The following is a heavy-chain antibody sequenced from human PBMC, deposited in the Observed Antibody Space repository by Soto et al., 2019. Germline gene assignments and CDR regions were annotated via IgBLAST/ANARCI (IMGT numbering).Heavy chain of an antibody. CDR1: GFTFSNAW. CDR3: TTANTPMIVEPIDY. CDR2: IKSKTDGGTT. V-gene: IGHV3-15*01. Sequence: EVQLVESGGGLVKPGGSLRLSCAASGFTFSNAWMSWVRQAPGKGLEWVGRIKSKTDGGTTDYAAPVKGRFTISRDDSKNTLYLQMNSLKTEDTAVYYCTTANTPMIVEPIDYWGQGTLVTVSS. D-gene: IGHD3-22*01. J-gene: IGHJ4*02.